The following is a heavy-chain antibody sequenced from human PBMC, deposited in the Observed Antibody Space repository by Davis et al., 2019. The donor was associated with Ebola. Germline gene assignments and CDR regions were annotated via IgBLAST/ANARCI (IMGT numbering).Heavy chain of an antibody. CDR1: GGSISSYY. D-gene: IGHD1-14*01. CDR3: ARHWVAGGIILYWYFDL. V-gene: IGHV4-59*08. Sequence: PSETLSLTCTVSGGSISSYYWSWIRQPPGKGLEWIGYIYYSGSTYYNPSLKSRVTISVDTSKNQFSLKLSSVTAADTAVYYCARHWVAGGIILYWYFDLWGRGTLVTVSS. CDR2: IYYSGST. J-gene: IGHJ2*01.